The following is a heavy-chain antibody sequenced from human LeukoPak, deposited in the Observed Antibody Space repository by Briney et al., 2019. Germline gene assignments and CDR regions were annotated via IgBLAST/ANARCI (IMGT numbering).Heavy chain of an antibody. V-gene: IGHV3-30*02. J-gene: IGHJ4*02. CDR3: AKGDSNYAPYFDY. D-gene: IGHD4-11*01. Sequence: GGSLRLSCAASGFTFSSYGMHWVRQAPGKGLEWVAFIRYDGSNKYYADSVKGRFTISRDNSKNTLYLQMNSLRAEDTAVYYCAKGDSNYAPYFDYWGQGTLVTVSS. CDR1: GFTFSSYG. CDR2: IRYDGSNK.